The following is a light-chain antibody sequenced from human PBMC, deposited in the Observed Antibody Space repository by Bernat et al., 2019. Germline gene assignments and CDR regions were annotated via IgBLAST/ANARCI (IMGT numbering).Light chain of an antibody. CDR1: SSNIGSNY. Sequence: QSVLTQLPSASGTPGQRVTISCSGSSSNIGSNYVYWYQQLPGTATKLLIYSNNQRPSGVPDRFSGSKSGTSASLAISGLRSEDEADYYCAAWDDSLSGRVFGGGTKLTVL. J-gene: IGLJ3*02. CDR3: AAWDDSLSGRV. V-gene: IGLV1-47*02. CDR2: SNN.